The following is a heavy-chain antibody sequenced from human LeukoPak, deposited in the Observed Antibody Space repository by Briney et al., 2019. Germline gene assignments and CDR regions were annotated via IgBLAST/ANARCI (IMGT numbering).Heavy chain of an antibody. Sequence: GGSLRLSCAASGLTVSSNYMNWVRQAPGKGLEWVSVIYSGGSTYYADSVKGRFTISRVNSKNTLYLQMNSLRADDTAVYYCAKRRHDYGDYYYMDVWGKGTTVTVSS. CDR3: AKRRHDYGDYYYMDV. J-gene: IGHJ6*03. CDR2: IYSGGST. D-gene: IGHD4-17*01. CDR1: GLTVSSNY. V-gene: IGHV3-53*01.